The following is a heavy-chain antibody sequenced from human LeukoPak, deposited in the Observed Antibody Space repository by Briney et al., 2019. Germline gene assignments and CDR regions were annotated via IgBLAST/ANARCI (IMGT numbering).Heavy chain of an antibody. CDR1: GGSISSGDYY. CDR2: IYYSGST. V-gene: IGHV4-30-4*08. D-gene: IGHD3-3*01. CDR3: ASYDFWSGYLDY. J-gene: IGHJ4*02. Sequence: SQTLSLTCTVSGGSISSGDYYWSWIRQPQGKGLEWVGYIYYSGSTYYNPSLKRLVTISVDTSKNQFSLKLSSVTAADTAVYYCASYDFWSGYLDYWGQGTLVTVSS.